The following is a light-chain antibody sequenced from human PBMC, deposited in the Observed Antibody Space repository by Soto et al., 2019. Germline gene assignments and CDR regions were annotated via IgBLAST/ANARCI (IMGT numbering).Light chain of an antibody. CDR3: HQRNK. J-gene: IGKJ5*01. V-gene: IGKV3-11*01. CDR1: QFLSSY. CDR2: DTS. Sequence: PGARATLSCRASQFLSSYLAWYQQKPGQPPRLLIYDTSNRAAGVPARFSGSRSGTDFTLTISSLEPEDFAVYFCHQRNKFGQGTRLEI.